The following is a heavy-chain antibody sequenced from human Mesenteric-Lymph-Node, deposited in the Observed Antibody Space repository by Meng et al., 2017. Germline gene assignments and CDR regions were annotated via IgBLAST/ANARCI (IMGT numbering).Heavy chain of an antibody. D-gene: IGHD5-24*01. CDR1: GFTFSTYD. Sequence: GGSLRLSCAASGFTFSTYDMHWVRQATGKGLEWVSCIGTAADTYYLGSVKGRFTVSRDDAKNSLYLQMNSLTAGDTAVYYCARGFGRPGYNFYFVYWGQGTLVTVSS. CDR2: IGTAADT. CDR3: ARGFGRPGYNFYFVY. V-gene: IGHV3-13*01. J-gene: IGHJ4*02.